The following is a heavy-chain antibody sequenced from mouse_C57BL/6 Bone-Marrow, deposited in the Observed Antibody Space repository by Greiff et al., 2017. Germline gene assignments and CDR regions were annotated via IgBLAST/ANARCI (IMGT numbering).Heavy chain of an antibody. CDR1: GFTFSDYG. CDR3: ARRPNWDYFGY. Sequence: EVQLVESGGGLVKPGGSLKLSCAASGFTFSDYGMHWVRQAPEKGLEWVAYISSGSSTIYYADTVKGRFTISRDNAKNTLFQQRTSLRSEDTAMYYCARRPNWDYFGYWGQGATLTVSS. V-gene: IGHV5-17*01. CDR2: ISSGSSTI. D-gene: IGHD4-1*01. J-gene: IGHJ2*01.